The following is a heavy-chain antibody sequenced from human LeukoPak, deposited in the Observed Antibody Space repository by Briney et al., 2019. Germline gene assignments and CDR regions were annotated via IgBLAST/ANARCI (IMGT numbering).Heavy chain of an antibody. D-gene: IGHD3-16*02. CDR1: RDSVSSNSAA. CDR2: TYYRSKRYN. V-gene: IGHV6-1*01. CDR3: ARERRYTGLNWFDP. Sequence: SQTLSLTCAISRDSVSSNSAAWNWIRQSPSRGLEWQRRTYYRSKRYNDYAVSVKSRITINPDTSKNQFSLQLNSVTPEDTAVYYCARERRYTGLNWFDPWGQGTLVTVSS. J-gene: IGHJ5*02.